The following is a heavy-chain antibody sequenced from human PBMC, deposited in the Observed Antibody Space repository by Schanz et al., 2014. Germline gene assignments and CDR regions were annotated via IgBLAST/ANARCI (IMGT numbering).Heavy chain of an antibody. CDR1: GGTLDTYK. Sequence: QDQLLQSGAAVKKPGSSVRVSCKASGGTLDTYKIAWVRQVPGQGLEWMGRIIPFLAVSNYAQDFQGRVTFTADRATSTVHMDLRSLRSEATDLYYCARAGRGYAYPLNSYPMDVWGQGTTVIVSS. CDR2: IIPFLAVS. J-gene: IGHJ6*02. D-gene: IGHD3-16*01. CDR3: ARAGRGYAYPLNSYPMDV. V-gene: IGHV1-69*02.